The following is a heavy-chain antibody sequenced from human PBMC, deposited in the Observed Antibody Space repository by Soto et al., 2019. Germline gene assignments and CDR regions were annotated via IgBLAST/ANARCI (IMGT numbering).Heavy chain of an antibody. CDR3: ARDIGDSGVFSMTFDS. Sequence: GGSLRLSCAASGFTFSSYSMNWVRQAPGKGLEWVSSISSSSSYIYYADSVKGRFTISRDNAKNSLYLQMNSLRAEDTAVYYCARDIGDSGVFSMTFDSWGRGTLVTVP. J-gene: IGHJ4*02. CDR1: GFTFSSYS. V-gene: IGHV3-21*01. D-gene: IGHD2-15*01. CDR2: ISSSSSYI.